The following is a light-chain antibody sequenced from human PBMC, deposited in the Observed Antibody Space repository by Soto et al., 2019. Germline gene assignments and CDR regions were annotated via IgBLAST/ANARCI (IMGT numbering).Light chain of an antibody. V-gene: IGLV2-23*01. CDR3: CLYIRATTYV. CDR1: SGFVGSFSL. J-gene: IGLJ1*01. Sequence: QSVLAQPASVSGSPGQSITISCTGTSGFVGSFSLVSWYKQHPGKAPKVMISEGHRRPSGVPDRFSGSHSVNSASLTISGLQADDEADYYCCLYIRATTYVFGTRTKDT. CDR2: EGH.